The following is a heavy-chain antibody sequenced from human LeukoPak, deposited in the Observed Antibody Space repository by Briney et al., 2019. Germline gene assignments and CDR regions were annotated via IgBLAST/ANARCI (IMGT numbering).Heavy chain of an antibody. Sequence: GGSLRLSCAASGFTVSSNYMSWVRQAPGKGLEWVSVIYSGGSTYYADSVKGRFTISRDNSKNTLYLQMNSLRAEDTAVYYCARVYCSSTSCYKVHDAFDIWGQGTMVTVSS. D-gene: IGHD2-2*01. V-gene: IGHV3-53*01. CDR1: GFTVSSNY. J-gene: IGHJ3*02. CDR2: IYSGGST. CDR3: ARVYCSSTSCYKVHDAFDI.